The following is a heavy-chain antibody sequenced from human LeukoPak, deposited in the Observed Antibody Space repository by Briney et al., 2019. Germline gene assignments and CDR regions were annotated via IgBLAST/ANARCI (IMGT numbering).Heavy chain of an antibody. Sequence: PGGSLRLSCAASGFTFSSYWMTWIRQAPGKGLEWVANIKQDGSEKFYVDSVKDRFTISRDNAKNSLYLQMNSLRAEDTAVYYCARDPYERSGYYLFGTFDIWGQGTMVTISS. V-gene: IGHV3-7*01. CDR1: GFTFSSYW. CDR2: IKQDGSEK. J-gene: IGHJ3*02. CDR3: ARDPYERSGYYLFGTFDI. D-gene: IGHD3-22*01.